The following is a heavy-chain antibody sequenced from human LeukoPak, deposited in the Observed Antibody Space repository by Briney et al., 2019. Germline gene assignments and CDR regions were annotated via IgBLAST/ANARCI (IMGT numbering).Heavy chain of an antibody. V-gene: IGHV3-21*01. J-gene: IGHJ4*02. Sequence: PGGSLRLSCAASGFTLSSYSMNWVRQAPGKGLEWVSSISRSSAYIYYADSVKGRFTISRDNAKNSLYLQMNSLRAEDTAVYYCATLLLVCEACHNDYWGQGTLVTVSS. CDR3: ATLLLVCEACHNDY. D-gene: IGHD3-10*01. CDR2: ISRSSAYI. CDR1: GFTLSSYS.